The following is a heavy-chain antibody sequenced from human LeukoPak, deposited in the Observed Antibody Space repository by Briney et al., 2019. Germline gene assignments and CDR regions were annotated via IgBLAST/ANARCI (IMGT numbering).Heavy chain of an antibody. D-gene: IGHD3-22*01. V-gene: IGHV2-5*01. CDR3: AHTQYYYDSGGVDDGFDI. Sequence: SGPTLVNPTQTLTLTCTLSELSLSTSGVGVGWIRQPPGKALEWLALIYWNDEKRYSPSLKSRLTITKDTSKIQVVLAMTNVDPVDTATYHCAHTQYYYDSGGVDDGFDIWGQGTMVTVSS. CDR1: ELSLSTSGVG. J-gene: IGHJ3*02. CDR2: IYWNDEK.